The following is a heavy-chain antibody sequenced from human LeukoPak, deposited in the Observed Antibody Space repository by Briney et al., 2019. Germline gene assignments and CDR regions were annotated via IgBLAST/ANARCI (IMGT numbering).Heavy chain of an antibody. CDR3: ARTYYYDSSGPDDAFDI. CDR1: GGSISSGSYY. D-gene: IGHD3-22*01. V-gene: IGHV4-39*01. Sequence: SQTLSLTCTVSGGSISSGSYYWSWIRQPAGKGLEWIGSIYYSGSTYYNPSLKSRVTISVDTSKNQFSLKLSSVTAADTAVYYRARTYYYDSSGPDDAFDIWGQGTMVTVSS. J-gene: IGHJ3*02. CDR2: IYYSGST.